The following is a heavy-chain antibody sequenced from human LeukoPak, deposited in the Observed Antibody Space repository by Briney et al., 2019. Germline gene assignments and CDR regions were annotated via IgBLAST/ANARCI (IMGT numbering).Heavy chain of an antibody. Sequence: ASVKVSCKASGYTFTGYYMHWVRQAPGQGLEWMGWINPNSGGTNYAQKFQGRVTITRKTSISTAYMELSSLRSEDTAVYYCARGQNYDFWSGYSRGLGYWGQGTLVTVSS. V-gene: IGHV1-2*02. D-gene: IGHD3-3*01. CDR3: ARGQNYDFWSGYSRGLGY. J-gene: IGHJ4*02. CDR2: INPNSGGT. CDR1: GYTFTGYY.